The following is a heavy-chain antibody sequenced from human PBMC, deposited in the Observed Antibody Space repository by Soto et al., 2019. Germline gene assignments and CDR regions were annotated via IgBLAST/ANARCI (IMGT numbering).Heavy chain of an antibody. D-gene: IGHD3-22*01. CDR1: GYTFTSHG. CDR3: ARDFAYYDSSGYYYYFDY. CDR2: ISGYNGNT. Sequence: GASVKVSFKASGYTFTSHGISWVRQAPGQGLEWMGWISGYNGNTNYAQKLQGRVTMTTDTSTSTAYMELRSLRSDDTAVYYCARDFAYYDSSGYYYYFDYWGQGTLVTVSS. J-gene: IGHJ4*02. V-gene: IGHV1-18*04.